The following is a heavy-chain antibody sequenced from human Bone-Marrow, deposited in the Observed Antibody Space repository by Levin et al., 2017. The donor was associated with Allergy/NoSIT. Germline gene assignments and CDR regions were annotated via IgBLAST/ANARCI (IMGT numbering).Heavy chain of an antibody. V-gene: IGHV1-69*13. CDR2: IIPILTTA. J-gene: IGHJ2*01. D-gene: IGHD5-24*01. Sequence: SVKVSCKASGGTFNSYAITWVRQAPGHGLEWMGGIIPILTTANYAQKFQDRVTITANESTSTAFMELTSLTSEDTAVYYCAREGVMATGTRPYWYFDVWGRGTLITVSS. CDR1: GGTFNSYA. CDR3: AREGVMATGTRPYWYFDV.